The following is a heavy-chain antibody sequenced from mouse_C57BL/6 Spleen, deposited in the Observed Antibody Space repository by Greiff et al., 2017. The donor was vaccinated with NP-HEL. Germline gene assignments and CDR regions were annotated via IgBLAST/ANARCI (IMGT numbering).Heavy chain of an antibody. D-gene: IGHD2-4*01. Sequence: QVQLQQPGAELVKPGASVKLSCKASGYTFTSYWMHWVKQRPGQGLEWIGMIHPNSGSTNYNEKFKSKATLTVDKSSSTAYMQLSSLTSEDSAVYYCARRRNEYDDGWYFDVWGTGTTVTVSS. CDR1: GYTFTSYW. V-gene: IGHV1-64*01. J-gene: IGHJ1*03. CDR3: ARRRNEYDDGWYFDV. CDR2: IHPNSGST.